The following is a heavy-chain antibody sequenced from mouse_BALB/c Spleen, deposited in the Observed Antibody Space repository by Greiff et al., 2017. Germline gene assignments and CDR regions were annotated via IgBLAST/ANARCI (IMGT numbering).Heavy chain of an antibody. CDR2: INPYNDGT. V-gene: IGHV1-14*01. D-gene: IGHD2-3*01. Sequence: VQLQQSGPELVKPGASVKMSCKASGYTFTSYVMHWVKQKPGQGLEWIGYINPYNDGTKYNEKFKGKATLTSDKSSSTAYMELSSLTSEDSAVYYCAREGLLHDIDYWGQGTTLTVSS. CDR1: GYTFTSYV. CDR3: AREGLLHDIDY. J-gene: IGHJ2*01.